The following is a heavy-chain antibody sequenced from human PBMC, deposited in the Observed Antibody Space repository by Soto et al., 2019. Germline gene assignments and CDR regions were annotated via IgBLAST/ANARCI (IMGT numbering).Heavy chain of an antibody. CDR1: GYSISSNYY. CDR2: IYHNGST. D-gene: IGHD6-19*01. V-gene: IGHV4-38-2*02. J-gene: IGHJ4*02. Sequence: TSETLSLTCAVSGYSISSNYYWGWVRQPPGKGLEWIGNIYHNGSTYYTPSLKSRVTISIDTSKNQFSLKLNSVTAADTAVYYCAREWLIKIFDSWGQGTLVTGLL. CDR3: AREWLIKIFDS.